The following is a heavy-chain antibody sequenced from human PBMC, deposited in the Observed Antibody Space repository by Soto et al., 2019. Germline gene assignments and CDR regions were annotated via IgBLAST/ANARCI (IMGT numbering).Heavy chain of an antibody. D-gene: IGHD3-10*01. Sequence: PSETLSLTCAVYGGSFSGYYWSWIRQPPGKGLEWIGEINHSGSTNYNPSLKSRVTISVDTSKNQFSLKLNSVTAADTAVYYCARGTVRGVIGLVDYWGQGTLVTVSS. J-gene: IGHJ4*02. CDR3: ARGTVRGVIGLVDY. V-gene: IGHV4-34*01. CDR2: INHSGST. CDR1: GGSFSGYY.